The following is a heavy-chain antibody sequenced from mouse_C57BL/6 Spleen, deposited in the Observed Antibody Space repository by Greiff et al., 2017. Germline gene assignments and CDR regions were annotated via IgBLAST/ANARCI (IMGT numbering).Heavy chain of an antibody. CDR3: ARRYKDYFDY. CDR1: GYTFTSYG. CDR2: IYPRSGNT. D-gene: IGHD1-1*01. Sequence: QVQLQQSGAELARPGASVKLSCKASGYTFTSYGISWVKQRTGQGLEWIGEIYPRSGNTYYNEKFKSKATLTVDKPSSTAYMKLSSLTSEDSAVYYCARRYKDYFDYWGQGTTLTVSS. J-gene: IGHJ2*01. V-gene: IGHV1-81*01.